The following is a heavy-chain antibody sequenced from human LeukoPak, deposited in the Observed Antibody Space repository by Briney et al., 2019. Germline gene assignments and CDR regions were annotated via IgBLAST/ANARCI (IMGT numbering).Heavy chain of an antibody. J-gene: IGHJ3*02. V-gene: IGHV1-69*06. CDR2: IIPIFGTA. CDR3: ASQGVVHCGGDCYSRPNAFDI. CDR1: GGTFSSYA. Sequence: GASVKVTCKASGGTFSSYAISWVRQAPGQGLEWMGGIIPIFGTANYAQKFQGRVTITADKSTSTAYMELSSLRSEDTAVYYCASQGVVHCGGDCYSRPNAFDIWGQGTMVTVSS. D-gene: IGHD2-21*02.